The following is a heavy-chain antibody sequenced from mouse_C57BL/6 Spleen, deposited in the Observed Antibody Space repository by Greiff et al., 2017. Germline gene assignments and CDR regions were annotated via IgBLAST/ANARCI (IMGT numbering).Heavy chain of an antibody. V-gene: IGHV3-6*01. D-gene: IGHD1-1*01. Sequence: EVKLVESGPGLVKPSQSLSLTCSVTGYSITSGYYWNWIRQFPGNKLEWMGYISYDGSNNYNPSFKNRISITRDTSKNQFFLKLNSVTTEDTATYYCARGGGYYGSSSYYFDYWGQGTTLTVSS. CDR3: ARGGGYYGSSSYYFDY. CDR2: ISYDGSN. CDR1: GYSITSGYY. J-gene: IGHJ2*01.